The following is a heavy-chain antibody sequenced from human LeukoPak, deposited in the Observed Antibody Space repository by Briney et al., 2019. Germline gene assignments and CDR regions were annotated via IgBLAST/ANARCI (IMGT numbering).Heavy chain of an antibody. J-gene: IGHJ2*01. Sequence: PGRSLRLSCAASGFTFNTYGMHWVRQAPGKGLEWVAVIWSDESNKYYADSVKGRFTISRDNFKNTLYLHMNRLRAEDTTVYYCARGVVGATTGWYFDLWGRGTLVTVSS. CDR2: IWSDESNK. D-gene: IGHD1-26*01. V-gene: IGHV3-33*08. CDR1: GFTFNTYG. CDR3: ARGVVGATTGWYFDL.